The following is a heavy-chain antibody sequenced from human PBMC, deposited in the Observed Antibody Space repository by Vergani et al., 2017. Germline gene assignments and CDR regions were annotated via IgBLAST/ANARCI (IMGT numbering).Heavy chain of an antibody. V-gene: IGHV3-30-3*01. J-gene: IGHJ3*02. D-gene: IGHD3-10*01. CDR1: GFTFSSYA. CDR3: ARAGPGSYSPVDAFDI. Sequence: QVQLVESGGGVIQPGRSLRLSCAASGFTFSSYAMHWVRQAPGKGLEWVAVISYDGSNKYYADSEKGRFTISRDNSKNTLYLQMNSLRAEDTAVYYCARAGPGSYSPVDAFDIWGQGTMVTVSS. CDR2: ISYDGSNK.